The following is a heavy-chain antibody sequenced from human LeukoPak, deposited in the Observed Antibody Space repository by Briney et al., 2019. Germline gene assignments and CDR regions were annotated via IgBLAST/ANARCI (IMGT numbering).Heavy chain of an antibody. D-gene: IGHD4-17*01. CDR2: IWYNGKNK. CDR1: GFTFTTYD. Sequence: GGSLRLSCATSGFTFTTYDLHWVRQAPGKGLEWVAVIWYNGKNKYYAESVKGRFATSRDNSKNTLFLQMNSLRADDTAVYYCARHMATVTADYFDYWGQGTLVTVSS. V-gene: IGHV3-33*01. J-gene: IGHJ4*02. CDR3: ARHMATVTADYFDY.